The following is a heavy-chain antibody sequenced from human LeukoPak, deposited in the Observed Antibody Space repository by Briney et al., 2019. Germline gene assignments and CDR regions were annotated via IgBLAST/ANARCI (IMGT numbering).Heavy chain of an antibody. CDR3: AKDNWLPSSPAVAGLGD. Sequence: GGSLRLSCAASGFTFSSYAMHWVRQAPGKGLEWVAVISYDGSNKYYADSVKGRFTISRDNSRNTLYLQMNSLTVEDTAVYYCAKDNWLPSSPAVAGLGDWNQGTLVIVSS. V-gene: IGHV3-30*04. J-gene: IGHJ4*02. D-gene: IGHD6-19*01. CDR1: GFTFSSYA. CDR2: ISYDGSNK.